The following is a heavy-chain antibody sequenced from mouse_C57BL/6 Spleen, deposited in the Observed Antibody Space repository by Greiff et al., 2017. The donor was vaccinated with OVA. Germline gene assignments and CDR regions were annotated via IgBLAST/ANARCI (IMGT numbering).Heavy chain of an antibody. CDR1: GYAFSSSW. D-gene: IGHD2-1*01. CDR2: IYPGDGDT. CDR3: ARSGAMVTTGFAY. J-gene: IGHJ3*01. V-gene: IGHV1-82*01. Sequence: QVQLQQSGPELVKPGASVKISCKASGYAFSSSWMNWVKQRPGKGLEWIGRIYPGDGDTNYNGKFKGKATLTADKSSSTAYMQLSSLTSEDSAVYFCARSGAMVTTGFAYWGQGTLVTVSA.